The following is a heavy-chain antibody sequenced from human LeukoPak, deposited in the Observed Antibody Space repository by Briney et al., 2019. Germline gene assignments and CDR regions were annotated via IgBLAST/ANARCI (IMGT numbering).Heavy chain of an antibody. J-gene: IGHJ6*03. CDR3: AKDVVTTVPYYYMDV. CDR2: ISGSGSTT. V-gene: IGHV3-23*01. D-gene: IGHD4-23*01. Sequence: PGGSLRLSCATSGFTFSASAMHWVRQAPGKGLEWVSSISGSGSTTYYADSVKGQFTISRDNSKNTLYLQMNSLRAEDTAVYYCAKDVVTTVPYYYMDVWGKGTTVTISS. CDR1: GFTFSASA.